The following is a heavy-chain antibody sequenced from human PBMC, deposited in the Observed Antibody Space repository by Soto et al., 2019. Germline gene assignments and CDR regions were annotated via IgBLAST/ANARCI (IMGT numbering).Heavy chain of an antibody. D-gene: IGHD3-16*01. CDR3: VRIRYQLPSSVLWLDP. CDR1: GGFLSESY. CDR2: INHVGGT. Sequence: WETLSLTCAVYGGFLSESYWTWIRQPPGKGLEWIGEINHVGGTNYNPSLKSRVTMSVDTSQNQFSLRLISVTAADTAMYFCVRIRYQLPSSVLWLDPWGQGTQVTVPQ. J-gene: IGHJ5*02. V-gene: IGHV4-34*01.